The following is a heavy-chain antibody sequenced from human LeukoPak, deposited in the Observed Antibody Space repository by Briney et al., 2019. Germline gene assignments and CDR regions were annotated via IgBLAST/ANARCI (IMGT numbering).Heavy chain of an antibody. V-gene: IGHV4-39*01. CDR1: GGSISSSSYY. CDR3: ARGYGVYPCDY. D-gene: IGHD4-17*01. Sequence: RSSETLSLTCTVSGGSISSSSYYWGWIRQPPGKGLEWIGSIYYSGSTYYNPSRKIRFTISVYTSKNPFSLKRTHVTAAPPALLYCARGYGVYPCDYWGQGTLVSVSS. J-gene: IGHJ4*02. CDR2: IYYSGST.